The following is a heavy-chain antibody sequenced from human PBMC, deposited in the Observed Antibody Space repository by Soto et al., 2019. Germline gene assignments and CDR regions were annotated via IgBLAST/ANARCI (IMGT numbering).Heavy chain of an antibody. D-gene: IGHD2-21*02. CDR3: ARGNCGGDCYYFDY. V-gene: IGHV1-2*02. Sequence: ASVKVSCKASGYTFTGYYMHWVRQAPGQGLEWMGWINPNSGGTNYAQKFQGRVTMTRDTSISTAYMELSRLRSDDTAVYYCARGNCGGDCYYFDYWGQGTLVTAPQ. J-gene: IGHJ4*02. CDR2: INPNSGGT. CDR1: GYTFTGYY.